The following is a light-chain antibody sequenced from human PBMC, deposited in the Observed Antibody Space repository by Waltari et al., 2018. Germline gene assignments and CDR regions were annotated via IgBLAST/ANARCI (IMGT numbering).Light chain of an antibody. CDR2: GAS. CDR1: KYSDIT. V-gene: IGKV1-39*01. J-gene: IGKJ4*01. CDR3: QHSHSTPLT. Sequence: DIQMTQSPSSLSASVGDRVTITCRASKYSDITLNWYQQNPGTAANVLIYGASGLQSGVPSRFSGSRSGTEFTLTISTLHREDFATYYCQHSHSTPLTFG.